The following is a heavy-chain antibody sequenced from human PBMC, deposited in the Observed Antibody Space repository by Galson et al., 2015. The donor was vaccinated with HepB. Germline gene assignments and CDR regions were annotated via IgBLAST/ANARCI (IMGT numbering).Heavy chain of an antibody. J-gene: IGHJ4*02. D-gene: IGHD6-19*01. CDR1: GFTFDDYG. CDR2: INWNGGST. Sequence: SLRLSCAASGFTFDDYGMSWVRQAPGKGLEWVSGINWNGGSTGYADSVKGRFTISRDNAKNSLYLQMNSLRAEDTALYYCARAQLRWYSSGFDYWGQGTLVTVSS. V-gene: IGHV3-20*04. CDR3: ARAQLRWYSSGFDY.